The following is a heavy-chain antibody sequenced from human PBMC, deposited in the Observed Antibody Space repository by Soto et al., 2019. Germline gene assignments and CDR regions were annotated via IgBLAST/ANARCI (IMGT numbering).Heavy chain of an antibody. CDR1: GFTFSSYA. J-gene: IGHJ4*02. V-gene: IGHV3-23*01. Sequence: GGSLRLSCAASGFTFSSYAMSWVRQAPGKGLEWVSAISGSGGSTYYADSVKGRFTISRDNSKNTLYLQMNSLRAEDTAVYYCAFRPRLGELSPLDYWGQGTLVTVSS. CDR3: AFRPRLGELSPLDY. CDR2: ISGSGGST. D-gene: IGHD3-16*02.